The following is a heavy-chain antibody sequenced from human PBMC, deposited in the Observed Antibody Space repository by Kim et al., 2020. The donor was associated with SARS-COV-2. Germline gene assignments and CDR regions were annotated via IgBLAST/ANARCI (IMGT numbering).Heavy chain of an antibody. CDR3: ARDRPQQLDRTFDY. V-gene: IGHV3-48*02. CDR1: GFTFSSYS. D-gene: IGHD6-13*01. Sequence: GGSLRLSCAASGFTFSSYSMNWVRQAPGKGLEWVSYISSSSSTIYYADSVKGRFTISRDNAKNSLYLQMNSLRDEDTAVYYCARDRPQQLDRTFDYWGEGTLVTVSS. CDR2: ISSSSSTI. J-gene: IGHJ4*02.